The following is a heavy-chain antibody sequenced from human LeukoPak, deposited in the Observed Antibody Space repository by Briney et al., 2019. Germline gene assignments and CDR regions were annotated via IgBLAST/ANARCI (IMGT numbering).Heavy chain of an antibody. V-gene: IGHV1-8*03. D-gene: IGHD5-12*01. CDR3: ASYSGYAQ. Sequence: ASVKVSCKASGYTFTSYDVNWVRQATGQGLEWMGWMNPNSGNTGYAQKFQGRITISRNTSITTAYMELSGLTSEDTAVYYCASYSGYAQWGQGTLVTVSS. CDR1: GYTFTSYD. CDR2: MNPNSGNT. J-gene: IGHJ4*02.